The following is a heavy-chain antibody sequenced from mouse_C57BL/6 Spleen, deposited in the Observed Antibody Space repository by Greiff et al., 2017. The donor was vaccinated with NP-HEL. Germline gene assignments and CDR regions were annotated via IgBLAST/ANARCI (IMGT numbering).Heavy chain of an antibody. Sequence: QVQLQQPGAELVRPGSSVKLSCKASGYTFTSYWMHWVKQRPIQGLEWIGNIDPSDSETHYNQKFKDKATLTVDKSSSTAYMQLSSRRSEDSAVYYCARQEAWGKCYAMDYWGQGTSVTVSS. J-gene: IGHJ4*01. CDR2: IDPSDSET. V-gene: IGHV1-52*01. CDR3: ARQEAWGKCYAMDY. CDR1: GYTFTSYW. D-gene: IGHD2-1*01.